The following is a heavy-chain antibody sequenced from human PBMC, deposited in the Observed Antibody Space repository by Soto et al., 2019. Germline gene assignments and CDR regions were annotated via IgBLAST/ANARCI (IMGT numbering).Heavy chain of an antibody. V-gene: IGHV1-46*03. J-gene: IGHJ4*02. D-gene: IGHD2-15*01. CDR3: ARLAVTGWIDY. CDR2: INPSGGST. Sequence: QVQLVQSGAEVKKPGASVKVSCKASGYTFTSYYMHWVRQAPGQGLEWMGIINPSGGSTSYAQKFQGRFTMTRDTSTSTVYMELSSLRSEDTAVYYCARLAVTGWIDYWGQGTLVTVSS. CDR1: GYTFTSYY.